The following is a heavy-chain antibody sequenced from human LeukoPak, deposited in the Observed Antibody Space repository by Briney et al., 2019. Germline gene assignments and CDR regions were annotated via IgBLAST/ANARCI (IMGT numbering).Heavy chain of an antibody. CDR3: AGHSGSSAGHAFDI. Sequence: PSETLSLTCAVYGGSFSGYYWSWIRQPPGKGLEWIGEINHSGSTNYNPSLKSRVTISVDTSKNQFSLKLSSVTAADTAVYYCAGHSGSSAGHAFDIWGQGTMVTVSS. D-gene: IGHD1-26*01. CDR2: INHSGST. V-gene: IGHV4-34*01. J-gene: IGHJ3*02. CDR1: GGSFSGYY.